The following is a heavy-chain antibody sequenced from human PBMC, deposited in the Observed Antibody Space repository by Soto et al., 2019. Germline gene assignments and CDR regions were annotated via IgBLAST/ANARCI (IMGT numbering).Heavy chain of an antibody. V-gene: IGHV4-31*03. Sequence: TMSLTGTVSGGCISMAGYYWSWIRQHPGKGLEWIGYIYYSGSTYYNPSLKSRVTISVDTSKNQFSLKLSSVTAADTAVYYCARSPETLFPFDYWGQGTLVTVSS. CDR2: IYYSGST. D-gene: IGHD3-10*02. CDR1: GGCISMAGYY. CDR3: ARSPETLFPFDY. J-gene: IGHJ4*02.